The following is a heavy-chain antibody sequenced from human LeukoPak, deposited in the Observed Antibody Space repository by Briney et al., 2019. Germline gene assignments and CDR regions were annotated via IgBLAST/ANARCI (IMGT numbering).Heavy chain of an antibody. D-gene: IGHD3-22*01. Sequence: PSETLSLTCTVSGYSISSGYYWGWIRQPPGKGLEWIGSIYHSGSTYYNPSLKSRVTVSVDTSKNQFSLKLSSVTAADTAVYYCARVWVLLGSRLHYYYYYYMDVWGKGTTVTVSS. CDR3: ARVWVLLGSRLHYYYYYYMDV. V-gene: IGHV4-38-2*02. CDR2: IYHSGST. J-gene: IGHJ6*03. CDR1: GYSISSGYY.